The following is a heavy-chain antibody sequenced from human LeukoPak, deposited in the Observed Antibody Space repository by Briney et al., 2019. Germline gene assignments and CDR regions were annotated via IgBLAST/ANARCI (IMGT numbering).Heavy chain of an antibody. J-gene: IGHJ3*02. V-gene: IGHV3-53*01. D-gene: IGHD1-26*01. CDR3: ARKQWELGAFDI. CDR1: GFTVSSNY. CDR2: IYSGGST. Sequence: SGGSLRLSCAASGFTVSSNYMSWVRRAPGKGLEWVSVIYSGGSTYYVDSVKGRFTISRDNSKNTLYLQMNSLRAEDTAVYYCARKQWELGAFDIWGQGTMVTVSS.